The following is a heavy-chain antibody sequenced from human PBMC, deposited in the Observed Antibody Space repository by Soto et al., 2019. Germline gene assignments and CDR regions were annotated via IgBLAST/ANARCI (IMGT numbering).Heavy chain of an antibody. V-gene: IGHV3-11*01. CDR1: GFTFSDYS. CDR2: IRSTDSSI. CDR3: ARRSAVTTSHSFDS. J-gene: IGHJ3*02. D-gene: IGHD4-17*01. Sequence: QEQLVESGGGLVKPGGSLRLSCAASGFTFSDYSMSWIRQAPGKGLEWISYIRSTDSSIFYADPVKGRFTISRDNARSSLYLQMVSLRAEDTAVYYCARRSAVTTSHSFDSWGQGTMVTASS.